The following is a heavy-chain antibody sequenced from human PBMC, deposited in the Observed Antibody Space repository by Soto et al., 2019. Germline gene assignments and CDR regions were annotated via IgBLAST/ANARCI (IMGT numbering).Heavy chain of an antibody. CDR2: ITPIFGKA. CDR1: GGTFSSST. J-gene: IGHJ4*02. D-gene: IGHD3-22*01. CDR3: ARGWGSDSTTYYYAY. V-gene: IGHV1-69*01. Sequence: QVQLVQSGAEVRRPGSSVRVYCKASGGTFSSSTISWVRQAPGQGLEWVGGITPIFGKANYAQKVQGRVTITADESTSTAYMELISLRSEDTALYFCARGWGSDSTTYYYAYWGQGTSVTVSS.